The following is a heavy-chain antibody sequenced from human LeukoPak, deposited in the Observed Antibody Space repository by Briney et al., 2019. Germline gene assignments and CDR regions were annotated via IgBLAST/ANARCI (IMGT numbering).Heavy chain of an antibody. V-gene: IGHV4-59*01. Sequence: SEALSLPCPGSDGSISSYYWSWIRQPPGKGLEWIGYIYYSGSTNYNPSLKSRVTISVDTSKNQFSLKLSSVTAADTAVYYCARGPEDSSGWYCPTSDYWGQGTLVTVSS. D-gene: IGHD6-19*01. CDR2: IYYSGST. J-gene: IGHJ4*02. CDR1: DGSISSYY. CDR3: ARGPEDSSGWYCPTSDY.